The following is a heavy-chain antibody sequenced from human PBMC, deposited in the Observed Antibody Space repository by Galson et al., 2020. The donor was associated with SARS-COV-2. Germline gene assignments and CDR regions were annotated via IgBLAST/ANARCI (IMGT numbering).Heavy chain of an antibody. CDR3: ARDGAGGRYVGALDV. V-gene: IGHV4-59*01. CDR1: GGSISTYY. Sequence: ETSETLSLTCSVSGGSISTYYWNWIRQPPGKGLEWIGNIYYSGSTNYNPSLKSRVTISKDTSKNQFSLKLTSVTAADTAVYYCARDGAGGRYVGALDVWGQGTMVTVSS. D-gene: IGHD3-16*01. J-gene: IGHJ3*01. CDR2: IYYSGST.